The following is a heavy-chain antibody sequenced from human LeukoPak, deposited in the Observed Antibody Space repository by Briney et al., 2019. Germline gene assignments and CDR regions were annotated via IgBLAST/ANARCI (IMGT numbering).Heavy chain of an antibody. CDR2: INPNSGGT. D-gene: IGHD2-8*01. CDR3: ARAPLNGVCCHYYYYMDV. J-gene: IGHJ6*03. CDR1: GYTFTGYY. V-gene: IGHV1-2*02. Sequence: GASVKVSCKASGYTFTGYYMHWVRQAPGQGLEWMGWINPNSGGTNYAQKFQGRVTMTRDTSISTAYMELSRLRSDDTAVYYCARAPLNGVCCHYYYYMDVWGKGTTVTVSS.